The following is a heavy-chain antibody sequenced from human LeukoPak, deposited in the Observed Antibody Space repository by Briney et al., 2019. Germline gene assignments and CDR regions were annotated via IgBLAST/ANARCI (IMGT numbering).Heavy chain of an antibody. Sequence: KPSETLSLTCAVYGGSFSGYYWSWIRQPPGKGLEWIGEINHSGSTNYNPSLKSRVTISVDTSKNQFSLKLSSVTAADTAVYYCARDGALGYCSGGSCYSYYYYYYGMDVWGQGTTVTVSS. D-gene: IGHD2-15*01. J-gene: IGHJ6*02. V-gene: IGHV4-34*01. CDR3: ARDGALGYCSGGSCYSYYYYYYGMDV. CDR1: GGSFSGYY. CDR2: INHSGST.